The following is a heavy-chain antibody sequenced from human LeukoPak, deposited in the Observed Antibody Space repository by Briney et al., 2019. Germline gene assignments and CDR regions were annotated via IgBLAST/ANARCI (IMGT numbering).Heavy chain of an antibody. J-gene: IGHJ4*02. V-gene: IGHV3-48*03. CDR2: MSSGGSPI. CDR1: GFTFSSYG. CDR3: AREDPYGAYSVFDY. D-gene: IGHD4-23*01. Sequence: SGGSLRLSCAASGFTFSSYGMNWVRQAPGEGLEWVSYMSSGGSPILYADSVKGRFTISRDNAKNSLYLQLNSLRAEDTAVYYCAREDPYGAYSVFDYWGQGTLVTVSS.